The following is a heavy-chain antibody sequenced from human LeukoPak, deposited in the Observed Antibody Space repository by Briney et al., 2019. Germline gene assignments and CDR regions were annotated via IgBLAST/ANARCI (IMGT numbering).Heavy chain of an antibody. J-gene: IGHJ4*02. CDR3: ARESPTVGDLTH. D-gene: IGHD2-21*02. CDR1: GYSISSGYY. V-gene: IGHV4-38-2*02. Sequence: PSETLSLTCTVSGYSISSGYYWGWIRQPPGKGLEWIGSIYHSGSTYYNPSLKSRVTISVDTSKNQFSLKLSSVTAADTAVYYCARESPTVGDLTHWGQGTLVTVSS. CDR2: IYHSGST.